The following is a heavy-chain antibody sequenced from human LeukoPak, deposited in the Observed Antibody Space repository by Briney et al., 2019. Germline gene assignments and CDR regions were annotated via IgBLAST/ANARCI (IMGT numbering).Heavy chain of an antibody. Sequence: GGSLRLSCALSGFIVSSNYMSWVRQAPGKGLEWVSVIYSGGGTNYADSVKGRFTISRDKSKNTLYLQMNSLRAEDTAVYYCARDRMGAIMYFDVWGRGTLVTVSS. J-gene: IGHJ2*01. CDR3: ARDRMGAIMYFDV. CDR2: IYSGGGT. D-gene: IGHD3-10*01. V-gene: IGHV3-66*01. CDR1: GFIVSSNY.